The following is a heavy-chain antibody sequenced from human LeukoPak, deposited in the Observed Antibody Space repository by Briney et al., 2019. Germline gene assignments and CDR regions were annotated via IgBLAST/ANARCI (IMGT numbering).Heavy chain of an antibody. D-gene: IGHD3-16*01. CDR2: INHSGST. J-gene: IGHJ4*02. CDR1: GGSISSYY. V-gene: IGHV4-34*01. CDR3: ARHWGSSYYFDY. Sequence: SETLSLTCTVSGGSISSYYWSWIRQPPGKGLEWIGEINHSGSTNYNPSLKSRVTISVDTSKNQFSLKLSSVTAADTAVYYCARHWGSSYYFDYWGQGTLVTVSS.